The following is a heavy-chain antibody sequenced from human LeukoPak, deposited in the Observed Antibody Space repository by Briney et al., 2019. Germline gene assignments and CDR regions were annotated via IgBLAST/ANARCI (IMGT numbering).Heavy chain of an antibody. CDR2: IHYSGST. D-gene: IGHD4-23*01. J-gene: IGHJ3*02. Sequence: SETLSLTCTVSGGSISSDDYYWSWIRQPPGKGLEWFGYIHYSGSTYYNKSLKSRVSMSVDTSKNQFSLKLSSVTAADTAVYYCAGRGAVVTPVSSAFEIWGQGTVVTVSS. CDR1: GGSISSDDYY. CDR3: AGRGAVVTPVSSAFEI. V-gene: IGHV4-30-4*01.